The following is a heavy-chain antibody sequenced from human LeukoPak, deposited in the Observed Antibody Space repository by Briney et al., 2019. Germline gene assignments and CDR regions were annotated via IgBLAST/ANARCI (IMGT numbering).Heavy chain of an antibody. CDR1: GFTFSSYS. CDR2: ISSSSSYI. D-gene: IGHD3-9*01. J-gene: IGHJ4*02. Sequence: GGSLRLSCAASGFTFSSYSMNWVRQAPGKGPEWVSSISSSSSYIYYADSVKGRFTISRDNAKNSLYLQMNSLRAEDTAVYYCARDALGGGYYDILTGYYSGAYFDYWGQGTLVTVSS. CDR3: ARDALGGGYYDILTGYYSGAYFDY. V-gene: IGHV3-21*01.